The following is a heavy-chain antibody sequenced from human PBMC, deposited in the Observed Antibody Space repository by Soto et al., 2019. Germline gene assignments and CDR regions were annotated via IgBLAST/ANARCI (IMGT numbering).Heavy chain of an antibody. CDR3: AKEPRYCSGGSCYDRGAFDI. CDR1: GFTFDDYA. V-gene: IGHV3-9*01. Sequence: GGSLRLSCAASGFTFDDYAMHWVRQAPGKGLEWVSGISWNSGSIGYADSVKGRFTISRDNAKNSLYLQMNSLRAEDTALYYCAKEPRYCSGGSCYDRGAFDIWGQGTMVTVSS. J-gene: IGHJ3*02. CDR2: ISWNSGSI. D-gene: IGHD2-15*01.